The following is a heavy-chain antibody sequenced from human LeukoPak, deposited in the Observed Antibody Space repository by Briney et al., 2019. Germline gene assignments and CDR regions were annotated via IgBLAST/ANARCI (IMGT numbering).Heavy chain of an antibody. Sequence: PSETLSLTCTVSGGSINSGSYYWTWIRQPAGKGLEWIGRIYTSGSTNYNPSLKSRVTISVDTSKNQFSLKLSSVTAADTAVYYCARIYGDYGYWYFDLWGRGTLVTVSS. J-gene: IGHJ2*01. CDR2: IYTSGST. CDR3: ARIYGDYGYWYFDL. CDR1: GGSINSGSYY. D-gene: IGHD4-17*01. V-gene: IGHV4-61*02.